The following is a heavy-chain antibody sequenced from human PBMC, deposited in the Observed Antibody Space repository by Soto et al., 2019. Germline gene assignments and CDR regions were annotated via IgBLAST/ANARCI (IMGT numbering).Heavy chain of an antibody. CDR3: VGGAGWESEY. D-gene: IGHD1-26*01. V-gene: IGHV3-7*03. J-gene: IGHJ4*02. CDR1: GFTFSTYW. Sequence: EARLVESGEGLVQPGGSLRLSCAASGFTFSTYWMNWVRQAPGMGLEWLAIIKKDGSQTYYVDSVKGRFTISRDNVKNSLFLQMNSLRADDTAVYYCVGGAGWESEYWGQGTLVTVSS. CDR2: IKKDGSQT.